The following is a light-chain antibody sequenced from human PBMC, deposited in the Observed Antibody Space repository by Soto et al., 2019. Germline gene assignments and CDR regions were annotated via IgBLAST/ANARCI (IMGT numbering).Light chain of an antibody. CDR3: QQYNSWPLYT. CDR1: QSVSSN. Sequence: EIVMTQSPATLSVSPGERATLSCRASQSVSSNLAWYQQKPGQAPRLLIYVASTRAIGIPARFSGSGSGTEFTLTISSLQSEDFAVYYCQQYNSWPLYTFGQGTKLEIK. J-gene: IGKJ2*01. V-gene: IGKV3D-15*01. CDR2: VAS.